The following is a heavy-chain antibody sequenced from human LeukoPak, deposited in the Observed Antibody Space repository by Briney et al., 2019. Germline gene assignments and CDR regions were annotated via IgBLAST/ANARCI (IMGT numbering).Heavy chain of an antibody. CDR2: INPNSGGT. CDR1: GYTFTGYY. Sequence: GASVKASCKPSGYTFTGYYMHWLGQAPGQGLDWMGRINPNSGGTNYGQKFQGRVTMTRDTSISTAYMELSRLRSDDTAVYYCARALRDGYCDYWGQGTLVTVSS. J-gene: IGHJ4*02. D-gene: IGHD5-24*01. V-gene: IGHV1-2*06. CDR3: ARALRDGYCDY.